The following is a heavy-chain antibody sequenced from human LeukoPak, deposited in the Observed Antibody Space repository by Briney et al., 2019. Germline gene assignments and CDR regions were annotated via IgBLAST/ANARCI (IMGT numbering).Heavy chain of an antibody. Sequence: ASVKVSCKASGGTFSTSAISWVRQAPGQGLEWMGGIIPIFGTTNYAQKFKGRLTITTDESTSTAYMELSGLRSKDTAIYYCARDRESGWVRYMDVWGKGTAVTVSS. J-gene: IGHJ6*03. V-gene: IGHV1-69*05. CDR3: ARDRESGWVRYMDV. D-gene: IGHD6-19*01. CDR2: IIPIFGTT. CDR1: GGTFSTSA.